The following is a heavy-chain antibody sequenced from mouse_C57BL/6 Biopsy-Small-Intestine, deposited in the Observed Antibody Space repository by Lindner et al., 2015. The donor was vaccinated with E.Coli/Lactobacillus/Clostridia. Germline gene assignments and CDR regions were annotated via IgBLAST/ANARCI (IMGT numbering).Heavy chain of an antibody. CDR1: GYSFTGYY. J-gene: IGHJ4*01. Sequence: EVQLQESGPELVKPGASVKISCKASGYSFTGYYMNWVKQSPEKSLEWIGEINPSTGGTTYNQKFKAKATLTVDKSSSTAYMQLKSLTSEDSAVYHCARFNYGNYYAMDYWGQGTSVTVSS. CDR3: ARFNYGNYYAMDY. CDR2: INPSTGGT. V-gene: IGHV1-42*01. D-gene: IGHD2-1*01.